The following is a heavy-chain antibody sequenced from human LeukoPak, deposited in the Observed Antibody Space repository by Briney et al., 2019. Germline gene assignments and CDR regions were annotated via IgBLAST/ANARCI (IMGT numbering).Heavy chain of an antibody. CDR1: GFTFSNYA. V-gene: IGHV3-23*01. J-gene: IGHJ4*02. Sequence: GGSLRLSCAGSGFTFSNYAMSWVRQAPGKGLEWVSGISGSGSRTYYADSVRGRFTISRDNSKRTLYLQMNSLRGDDTAVYYCATGGPTVTPYYFDYWGQGTLVTVSS. CDR3: ATGGPTVTPYYFDY. CDR2: ISGSGSRT. D-gene: IGHD4-17*01.